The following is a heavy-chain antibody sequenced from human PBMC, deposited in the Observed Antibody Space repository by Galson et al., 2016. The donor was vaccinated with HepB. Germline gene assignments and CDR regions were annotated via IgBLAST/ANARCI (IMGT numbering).Heavy chain of an antibody. CDR2: IDPSDSYT. J-gene: IGHJ4*02. CDR1: GYSFTSYW. V-gene: IGHV5-10-1*01. Sequence: QSGAEVKKPGESLMISCKGSGYSFTSYWISWVRQMPGKGLEWMGRIDPSDSYTNYSPSFQGHVTISADKSMSTAYLQWSSLKASDTAMYYCARHRYYYDSSGYYYALGYWGQGTLVTVSS. CDR3: ARHRYYYDSSGYYYALGY. D-gene: IGHD3-22*01.